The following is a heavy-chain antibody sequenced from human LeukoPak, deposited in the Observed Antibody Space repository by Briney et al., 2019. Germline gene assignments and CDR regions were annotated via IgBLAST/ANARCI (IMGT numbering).Heavy chain of an antibody. CDR3: ARVEDYYDSGSYYSYVDH. J-gene: IGHJ4*02. D-gene: IGHD3-10*01. CDR1: GFTFSSYW. V-gene: IGHV3-7*05. CDR2: IKQDGSEK. Sequence: PGGSLRLSCAASGFTFSSYWMSWVRQAPGKGLEWVGNIKQDGSEKYYVDSVKGRFTISRDNAKNSLYLQMNSLRAEDTAVYYCARVEDYYDSGSYYSYVDHWGQGTLVTVSS.